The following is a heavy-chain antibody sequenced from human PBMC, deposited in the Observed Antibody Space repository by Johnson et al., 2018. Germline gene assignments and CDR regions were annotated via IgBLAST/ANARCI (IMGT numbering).Heavy chain of an antibody. CDR2: ISGRGGNT. CDR3: AKEYRITVAATVGFDY. Sequence: VQLVESGGGLVQPGGSXRLSCAASGFTFSSSAMSWVRPAPGKGLEWVSAISGRGGNTSYADAVKGRFTISSDNSKNTLYLQMKSLRAADTAIYYCAKEYRITVAATVGFDYWGQGTLVTVSS. CDR1: GFTFSSSA. V-gene: IGHV3-23*04. J-gene: IGHJ4*02. D-gene: IGHD6-19*01.